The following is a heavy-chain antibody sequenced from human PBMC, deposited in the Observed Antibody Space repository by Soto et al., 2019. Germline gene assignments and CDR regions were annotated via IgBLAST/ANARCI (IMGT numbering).Heavy chain of an antibody. J-gene: IGHJ5*02. CDR2: ISSSGSTI. CDR3: TRNGGSGYSNWFDP. CDR1: GFTFSDYY. V-gene: IGHV3-11*01. D-gene: IGHD3-3*01. Sequence: QVQLVESGGGLVKPGGSLRLSCAASGFTFSDYYMSWIRQAPGKGLEWVSYISSSGSTIYYGDSVKARFTISRDNAKNTLYLEMNSVRAEATAVYYCTRNGGSGYSNWFDPWGQGTLVSVSS.